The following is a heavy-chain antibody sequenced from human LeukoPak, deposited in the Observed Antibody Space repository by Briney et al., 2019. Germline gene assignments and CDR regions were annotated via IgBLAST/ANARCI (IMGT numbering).Heavy chain of an antibody. J-gene: IGHJ4*02. CDR3: ARLLLYYYDSSGFDY. D-gene: IGHD3-22*01. V-gene: IGHV4-30-4*08. Sequence: SETLSLTCTVSGGSINSYYWSWIRQPPGKGLEWIGYIYYSGSTYYNPSLKSRVTISVDTSKNQFSLKPSSVTAADTAVYYCARLLLYYYDSSGFDYWGQGTLVTVSS. CDR1: GGSINSYY. CDR2: IYYSGST.